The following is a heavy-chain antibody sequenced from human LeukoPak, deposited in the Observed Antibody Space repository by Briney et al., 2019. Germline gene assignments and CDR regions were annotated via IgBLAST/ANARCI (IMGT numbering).Heavy chain of an antibody. Sequence: QPGGSLRLSCAASGFTFSSYAMSWVRQAPGKGLGWVSAISGSGGSTYYADSVKGRFTISRDNSKNTLYLQMNSLRAEDTAVYYCAKDYDGDFIGYFDYWGQGTLVTVSS. V-gene: IGHV3-23*01. CDR1: GFTFSSYA. D-gene: IGHD4-17*01. J-gene: IGHJ4*02. CDR3: AKDYDGDFIGYFDY. CDR2: ISGSGGST.